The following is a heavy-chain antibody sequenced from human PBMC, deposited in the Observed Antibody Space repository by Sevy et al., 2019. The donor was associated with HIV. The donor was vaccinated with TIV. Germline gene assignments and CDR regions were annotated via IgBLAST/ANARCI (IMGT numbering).Heavy chain of an antibody. J-gene: IGHJ4*02. V-gene: IGHV3-30-3*01. D-gene: IGHD4-17*01. Sequence: GGSLRLSCAASGITFSSHAMHWVRQAPGKGLEWVTIISYDGSNKYYADPVKGRFTISRENSKNTLYLQMNSLRAEDTTVYYCAGADYGDYSGEFDYWGQGTLVTVSS. CDR1: GITFSSHA. CDR3: AGADYGDYSGEFDY. CDR2: ISYDGSNK.